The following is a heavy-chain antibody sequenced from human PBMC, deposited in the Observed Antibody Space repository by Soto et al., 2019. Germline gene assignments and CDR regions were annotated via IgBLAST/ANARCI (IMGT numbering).Heavy chain of an antibody. CDR1: GFSFTGYY. Sequence: GASVKVSFKASGFSFTGYYIHWLRQAPGQGPEWMGWINAHSGGTEFAQKFQGRVTLTRDTSISTAYMTLSGLKSDDTAVYYCAKDLTRQLAYWLDPWGQGTQVTVSS. CDR3: AKDLTRQLAYWLDP. J-gene: IGHJ5*02. D-gene: IGHD6-6*01. V-gene: IGHV1-2*02. CDR2: INAHSGGT.